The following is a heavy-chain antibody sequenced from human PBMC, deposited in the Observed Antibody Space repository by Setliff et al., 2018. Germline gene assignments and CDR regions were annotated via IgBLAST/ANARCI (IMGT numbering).Heavy chain of an antibody. CDR1: GYFISGGYY. D-gene: IGHD2-15*01. Sequence: LSLTCAVSGYFISGGYYWGWIRQPPGKGLEWIGSIYHSGSTYYNPSLKSRVTISVDTSKKQFSLKLSSVTAADTAVYYCARRHCSGGSCYSLNYFDYWGQGALVTVSS. J-gene: IGHJ4*02. V-gene: IGHV4-38-2*01. CDR3: ARRHCSGGSCYSLNYFDY. CDR2: IYHSGST.